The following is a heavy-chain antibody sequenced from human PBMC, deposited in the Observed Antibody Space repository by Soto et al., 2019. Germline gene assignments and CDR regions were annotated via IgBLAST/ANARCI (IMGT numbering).Heavy chain of an antibody. V-gene: IGHV1-46*01. J-gene: IGHJ5*02. CDR3: ARGRALVVPAAIRAENWFDP. D-gene: IGHD2-2*01. CDR2: INPSGGST. Sequence: ASVKVSCEASGYTFTSYYIHWVRQAPGQGLEWMGIINPSGGSTSYAQKFQGRVTMTRDTSTSTVYMELSSLRSEDTAVYYCARGRALVVPAAIRAENWFDPWGQGTLVTVSS. CDR1: GYTFTSYY.